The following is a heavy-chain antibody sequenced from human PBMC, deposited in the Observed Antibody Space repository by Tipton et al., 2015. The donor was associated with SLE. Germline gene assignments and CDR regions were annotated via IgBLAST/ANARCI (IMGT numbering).Heavy chain of an antibody. D-gene: IGHD2-2*02. Sequence: SLRLSCAASGFTFSDYYMSWIRQAPGKGLEWVSYISSSGSTIYYADSVKGRFTISRDNAKNSLYLQMNSLRAEDTAVYYCARERDCSSTSCYNDAFDIWGQGTMVTVSS. CDR1: GFTFSDYY. J-gene: IGHJ3*02. CDR3: ARERDCSSTSCYNDAFDI. CDR2: ISSSGSTI. V-gene: IGHV3-11*04.